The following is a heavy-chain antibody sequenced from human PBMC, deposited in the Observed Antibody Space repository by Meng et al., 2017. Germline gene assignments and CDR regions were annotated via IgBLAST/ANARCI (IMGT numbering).Heavy chain of an antibody. J-gene: IGHJ4*02. Sequence: GGSLRLSCTASGFTFGDYAMSWVRQAPGKGLEWVGFIRSKAYGGTTEYAASVKGRFTISRDDSKSIAYLQMNSLKTEDTAVYYCTRDRVGGSYYVPFPFDYWGQGTLVTVSS. CDR2: IRSKAYGGTT. D-gene: IGHD1-26*01. CDR3: TRDRVGGSYYVPFPFDY. CDR1: GFTFGDYA. V-gene: IGHV3-49*04.